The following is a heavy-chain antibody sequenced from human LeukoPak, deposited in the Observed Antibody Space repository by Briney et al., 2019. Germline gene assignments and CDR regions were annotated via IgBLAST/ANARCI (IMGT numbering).Heavy chain of an antibody. CDR1: GFTFNNHA. D-gene: IGHD4-17*01. V-gene: IGHV3-23*01. Sequence: GGSLRLSCAASGFTFNNHAMNWVRQAPGKGLAWVSSISGGGETTYYADSAKGRFTISRDNSQNTLYLQMNSLRAEDTAVYYCARDYADYVGYFFFDYWGQGTLVTVSS. CDR3: ARDYADYVGYFFFDY. J-gene: IGHJ4*02. CDR2: ISGGGETT.